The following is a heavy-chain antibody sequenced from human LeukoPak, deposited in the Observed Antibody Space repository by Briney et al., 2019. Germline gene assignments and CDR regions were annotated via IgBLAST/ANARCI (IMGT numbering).Heavy chain of an antibody. CDR2: IYASGIT. J-gene: IGHJ4*02. CDR1: GDSISSYY. Sequence: SETLSLTCSVSGDSISSYYWSWIRQPAGKGLEWIGRIYASGITNYNPSLRSRVTMSVDTSKNQFSLKLSSATAADTAVYYCARRMGDWGQGTLVTVSS. D-gene: IGHD1-26*01. V-gene: IGHV4-4*07. CDR3: ARRMGD.